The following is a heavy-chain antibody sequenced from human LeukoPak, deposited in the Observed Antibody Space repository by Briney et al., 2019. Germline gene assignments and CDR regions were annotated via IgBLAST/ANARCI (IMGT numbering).Heavy chain of an antibody. CDR2: ISGDGVST. CDR1: GLPIAGFA. J-gene: IGHJ4*02. Sequence: GGSLRLSCVASGLPIAGFAMHWVRQAPGKGLKWVSLISGDGVSTFYADSVKGRFSISRDNSKNSLYLEMNSLRTEDAAMYYSAKESGKFDYWGQGTLVAVSS. V-gene: IGHV3-43*02. CDR3: AKESGKFDY.